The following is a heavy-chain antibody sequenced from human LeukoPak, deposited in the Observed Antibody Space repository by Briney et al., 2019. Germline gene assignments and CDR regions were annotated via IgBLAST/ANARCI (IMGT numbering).Heavy chain of an antibody. CDR1: GFTFSSSW. V-gene: IGHV4-4*02. CDR3: ARERRFGELLINWFDP. J-gene: IGHJ5*02. CDR2: IYHSGST. D-gene: IGHD3-10*01. Sequence: KPGGSLRLSCAASGFTFSSSWMSWVRQPPGKGLEWIGEIYHSGSTNYNPSLKSRVTISVDKSKNQFSLKLSSVTAADTAVYYCARERRFGELLINWFDPWGQGTLVTVSS.